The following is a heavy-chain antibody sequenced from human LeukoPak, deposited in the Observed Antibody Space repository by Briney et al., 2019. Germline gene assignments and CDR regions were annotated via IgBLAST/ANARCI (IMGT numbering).Heavy chain of an antibody. V-gene: IGHV3-33*06. CDR1: GFIFSNYG. J-gene: IGHJ4*02. Sequence: GTSLRLSCAASGFIFSNYGMHWVRQAPGKGLEWVALIYYDGTNKYYADSVKGQFTISRDNSKNTLFLQMNSLRAVDTAVYYCVKDSPPRYSGSPPAYWGQGTLVTVSS. CDR2: IYYDGTNK. CDR3: VKDSPPRYSGSPPAY. D-gene: IGHD1-26*01.